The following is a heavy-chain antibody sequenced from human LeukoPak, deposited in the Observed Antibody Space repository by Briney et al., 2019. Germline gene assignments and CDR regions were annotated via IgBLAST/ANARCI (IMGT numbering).Heavy chain of an antibody. J-gene: IGHJ4*02. Sequence: GGSLRLSCAASGFTLSNYGIHWVRQAPGKGLEWVAIMSSDGIKKYYADSLKGRFTISRDNSKNTLYLDMNSLRAEDTAMYYCVAEITLVRGLYNDFWGQGTLVTVSS. CDR2: MSSDGIKK. V-gene: IGHV3-30*03. CDR1: GFTLSNYG. D-gene: IGHD3-10*01. CDR3: VAEITLVRGLYNDF.